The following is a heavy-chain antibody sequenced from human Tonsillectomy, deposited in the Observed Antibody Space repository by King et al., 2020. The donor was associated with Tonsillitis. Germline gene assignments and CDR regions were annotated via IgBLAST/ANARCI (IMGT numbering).Heavy chain of an antibody. CDR3: ARAGYYDSSGYYYFALDI. CDR1: GGSISSYH. V-gene: IGHV4-59*01. D-gene: IGHD3-22*01. J-gene: IGHJ3*02. CDR2: IHYSGST. Sequence: QLQESGPGLVKPSETLSLTCTVSGGSISSYHWSWIRQPPGKGLECIGYIHYSGSTNYNPSLKSRVTISVDTSKNQFSLKLTSVTAADTAVYYCARAGYYDSSGYYYFALDIWGQGTMGTVSS.